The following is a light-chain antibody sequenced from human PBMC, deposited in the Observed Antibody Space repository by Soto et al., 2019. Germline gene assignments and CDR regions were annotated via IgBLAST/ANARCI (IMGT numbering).Light chain of an antibody. CDR2: DTS. CDR3: LLSYNAARV. Sequence: QTVVTQEPSLTVSPGGKVTLTCGSSTGGVTSNHHPYWFQQKAGQAPRTLIYDTSNKHSWTPARFSGSLLGDKAALTLSGAQPEDEAQYYCLLSYNAARVFGGGPKLTVL. J-gene: IGLJ2*01. V-gene: IGLV7-46*01. CDR1: TGGVTSNHH.